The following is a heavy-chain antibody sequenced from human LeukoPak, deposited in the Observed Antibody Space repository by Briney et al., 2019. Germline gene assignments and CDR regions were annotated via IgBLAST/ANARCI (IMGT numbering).Heavy chain of an antibody. Sequence: PGGSLRLSCAASGFTFSSYAMSWVRQAPGKGLECVSTISGNGGSTYYADSVKGRFTISRDNSKNTLYLQMNSLRAEDTAVYYCAKDHVMATMTDAFDIWGQGTMVTVSS. J-gene: IGHJ3*02. CDR1: GFTFSSYA. CDR3: AKDHVMATMTDAFDI. D-gene: IGHD5-24*01. V-gene: IGHV3-23*01. CDR2: ISGNGGST.